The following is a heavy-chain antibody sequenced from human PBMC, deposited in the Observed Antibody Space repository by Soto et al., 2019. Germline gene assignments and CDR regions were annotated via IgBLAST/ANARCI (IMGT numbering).Heavy chain of an antibody. CDR3: ARIESGYSSSWYFDL. CDR1: GFTFSSYS. V-gene: IGHV3-21*01. CDR2: ISSSSSYI. D-gene: IGHD6-13*01. J-gene: IGHJ2*01. Sequence: GGSLRLSCAASGFTFSSYSMNWVRQAPGKGLEWVSSISSSSSYIYYADSVKGRFTNSRDNAKNSLYLQMNSLRAEDTAVYYCARIESGYSSSWYFDLWGRGTLVTVSS.